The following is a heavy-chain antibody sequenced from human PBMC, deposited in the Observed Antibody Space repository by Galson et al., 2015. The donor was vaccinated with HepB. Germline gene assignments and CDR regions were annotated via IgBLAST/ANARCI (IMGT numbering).Heavy chain of an antibody. V-gene: IGHV4-59*08. CDR1: PGSINNYY. Sequence: SLTCSLSPGSINNYYWSWIRQSPGKRPEWIGYIRYTGDTTYNPSLGYRVGMSVDTSINQVSLWLTSVTAADTAVYYCARHPGRGSVGYAFDLWGQGTLVTVSA. CDR2: IRYTGDT. J-gene: IGHJ4*02. D-gene: IGHD5-12*01. CDR3: ARHPGRGSVGYAFDL.